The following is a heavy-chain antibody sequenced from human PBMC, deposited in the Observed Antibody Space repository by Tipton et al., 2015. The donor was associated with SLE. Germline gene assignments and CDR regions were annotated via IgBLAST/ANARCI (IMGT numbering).Heavy chain of an antibody. D-gene: IGHD3-16*01. V-gene: IGHV4-59*01. CDR1: GGSISSYY. CDR3: ARDGGPWTWFDP. Sequence: TLSLTCTVSGGSISSYYWSWLRQPPGKGLEWIGYIYYSGSTNCNPSLKSRVTISVDTSKNQFSLKLSSVTAADTAVYYCARDGGPWTWFDPWGQGTLVTVSS. CDR2: IYYSGST. J-gene: IGHJ5*02.